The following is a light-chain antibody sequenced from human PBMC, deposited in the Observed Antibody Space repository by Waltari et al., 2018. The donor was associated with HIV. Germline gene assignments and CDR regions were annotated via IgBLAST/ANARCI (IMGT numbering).Light chain of an antibody. CDR1: HGVLYSSDNKNY. CDR2: WAA. Sequence: DIVMTQSPDSLAVSLGERATINCKSSHGVLYSSDNKNYVAWYQQKPGQSPKLLVYWAATREFGVPERFSGSESGTDFTLTISSLQAEDVTVYYGQQYHSGPTFGQGTKVEIK. V-gene: IGKV4-1*01. CDR3: QQYHSGPT. J-gene: IGKJ1*01.